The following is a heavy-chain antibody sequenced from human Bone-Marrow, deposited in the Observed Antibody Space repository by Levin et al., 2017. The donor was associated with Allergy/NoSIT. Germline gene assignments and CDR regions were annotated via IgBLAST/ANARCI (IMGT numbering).Heavy chain of an antibody. Sequence: GESLKISCKASGYTFTSYAMNWVRQAPGQGLEWMGWINTNTGNPTYAQGFTGRFVFSLDTSVSTAYLQICSLKAEDTAVYYCAASCYLFSGFSSQNWFDPWGQGTLVTVSS. D-gene: IGHD2-2*01. J-gene: IGHJ5*02. V-gene: IGHV7-4-1*01. CDR1: GYTFTSYA. CDR3: AASCYLFSGFSSQNWFDP. CDR2: INTNTGNP.